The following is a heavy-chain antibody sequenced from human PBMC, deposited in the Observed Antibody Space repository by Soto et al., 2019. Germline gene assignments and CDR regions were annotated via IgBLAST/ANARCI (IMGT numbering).Heavy chain of an antibody. D-gene: IGHD6-19*01. CDR2: IYYSGST. V-gene: IGHV4-39*01. CDR1: GGSISSSYY. J-gene: IGHJ5*02. CDR3: ARSTQWLANWFDP. Sequence: SETLSLTCTVSGGSISSSYYWGWIRQPPGKGLEWIGSIYYSGSTYYNPSLKSRVTISVDTSKNQFSLKLSSVTAADTAVYYCARSTQWLANWFDPWGQGTLVTVSS.